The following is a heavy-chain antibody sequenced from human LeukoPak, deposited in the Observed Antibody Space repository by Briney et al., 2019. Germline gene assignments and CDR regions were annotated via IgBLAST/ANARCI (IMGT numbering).Heavy chain of an antibody. Sequence: SETLSLSCTASGFSISSYYMSWIRQAPGKGLEWIGYINYSGSTIYNASLKCRVTISVDTSKIQFSLKLSSVTAADTAVYYCARTTEAHSWRTRYYDYYMDVWGKGTRSPSL. CDR2: INYSGST. V-gene: IGHV4-59*01. D-gene: IGHD6-13*01. J-gene: IGHJ6*03. CDR1: GFSISSYY. CDR3: ARTTEAHSWRTRYYDYYMDV.